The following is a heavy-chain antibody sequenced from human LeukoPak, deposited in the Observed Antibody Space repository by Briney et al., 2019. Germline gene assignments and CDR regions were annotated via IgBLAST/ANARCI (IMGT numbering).Heavy chain of an antibody. CDR1: GFTFSGRW. V-gene: IGHV3-7*03. D-gene: IGHD1-26*01. CDR3: AREIVGTHKSRFDP. CDR2: INQDGTDK. J-gene: IGHJ5*02. Sequence: GGSLRLSCAASGFTFSGRWMSWLRQAPGKGLEWVANINQDGTDKYYVDSVKGRFAISRDNAKNSLYLQMNSLRAEDTAVYYCAREIVGTHKSRFDPWGQGTLVTVSS.